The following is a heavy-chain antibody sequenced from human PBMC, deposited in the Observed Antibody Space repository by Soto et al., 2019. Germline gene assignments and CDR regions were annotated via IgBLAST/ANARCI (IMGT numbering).Heavy chain of an antibody. J-gene: IGHJ5*02. D-gene: IGHD3-10*01. Sequence: QVQLQESGPGLVKPSQTLSLTCTVSGGSISSGDYYWSWIRQPPGKGLEWIGYIYYSGSTYYNPSLKSRATISGDTSKNPFSLQLSSVTAADTAVYYCARDRSAPPVWFDPWGQGTLVTVSS. CDR3: ARDRSAPPVWFDP. CDR1: GGSISSGDYY. V-gene: IGHV4-30-4*01. CDR2: IYYSGST.